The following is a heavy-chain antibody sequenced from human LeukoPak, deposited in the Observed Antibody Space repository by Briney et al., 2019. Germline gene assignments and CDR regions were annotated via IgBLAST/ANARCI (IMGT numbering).Heavy chain of an antibody. J-gene: IGHJ4*02. CDR2: IFHSGTS. Sequence: PSETLSLTCAVSSFSISSAYYWGWIRQPPGKGLEWIGTIFHSGTSYYNPSLKSRVTISIDTSKNQFSLNLRSVTAADTAVYYCARQDSGWFHIDYWGQGTLVTVSS. D-gene: IGHD6-19*01. CDR3: ARQDSGWFHIDY. CDR1: SFSISSAYY. V-gene: IGHV4-38-2*01.